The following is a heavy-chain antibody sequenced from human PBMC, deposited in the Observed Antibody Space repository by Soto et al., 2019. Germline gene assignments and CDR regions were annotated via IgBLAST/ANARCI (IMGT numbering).Heavy chain of an antibody. CDR1: GVTVSSNY. Sequence: GGSLRLSCAASGVTVSSNYMSWVRQAPGKGLEWVSVIYSGGSTYYADSVKGRFTISRDNSKNTLYLQMNSLRAEDTAVYYCARDDNGLGIDFWGLGTLVTVSS. J-gene: IGHJ4*02. D-gene: IGHD2-8*01. V-gene: IGHV3-66*01. CDR2: IYSGGST. CDR3: ARDDNGLGIDF.